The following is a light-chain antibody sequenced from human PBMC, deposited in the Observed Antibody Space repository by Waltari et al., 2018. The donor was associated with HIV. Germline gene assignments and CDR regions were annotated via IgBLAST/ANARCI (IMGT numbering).Light chain of an antibody. CDR2: EVN. CDR3: NSYAGSNNWV. Sequence: QSALTQPHSASGSPGQSVTIPCTGTSSDVGGPKYVSWYQQHPGKAPKLMIYEVNKRPSGVPDRFSGSKSANTASLTVSGLQADDEADYYCNSYAGSNNWVFGGGTKLTVL. CDR1: SSDVGGPKY. J-gene: IGLJ3*02. V-gene: IGLV2-8*01.